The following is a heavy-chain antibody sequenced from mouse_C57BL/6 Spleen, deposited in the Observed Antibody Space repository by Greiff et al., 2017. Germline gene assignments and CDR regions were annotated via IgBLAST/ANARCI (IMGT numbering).Heavy chain of an antibody. J-gene: IGHJ4*01. CDR2: ISDGGSYT. Sequence: EVMLVESGGGLVKPGGSLKLSCAASGFTFSSYAMSWVRQTPEKRLEWVATISDGGSYTYYPDNVKGRFTISRDNAKNNLYLQMSHLKSEDTAMYYCARDRDYGSSYGGLAMDYWGQGTSGTVSS. V-gene: IGHV5-4*01. D-gene: IGHD1-1*01. CDR3: ARDRDYGSSYGGLAMDY. CDR1: GFTFSSYA.